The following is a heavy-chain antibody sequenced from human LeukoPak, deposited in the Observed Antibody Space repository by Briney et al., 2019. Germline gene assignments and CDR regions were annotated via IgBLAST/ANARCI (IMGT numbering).Heavy chain of an antibody. Sequence: SETLSLTCTVSGYSISRGYYWGWIRQSPGKGLEWIGEINYSESTNYISSLKSRVTISLDTSKNHYSLKMTSVTAADTAVYYCARAINSGYDKDAFDIWGQGTMVTVSS. CDR3: ARAINSGYDKDAFDI. V-gene: IGHV4-38-2*02. CDR2: INYSEST. D-gene: IGHD5-12*01. CDR1: GYSISRGYY. J-gene: IGHJ3*02.